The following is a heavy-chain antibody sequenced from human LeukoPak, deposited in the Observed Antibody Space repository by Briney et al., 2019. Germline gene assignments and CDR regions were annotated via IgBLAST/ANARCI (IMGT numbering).Heavy chain of an antibody. J-gene: IGHJ5*02. CDR2: INPNSGGT. CDR3: ARVMGSRLLGKNWFDP. V-gene: IGHV1-2*02. Sequence: ASVKVSCKASGYTFTGYYMHWVRQAPGQGLEWMGWINPNSGGTNYAQKFQGRVTMTRDTSISTAYMELSRLRSDDTAVYYCARVMGSRLLGKNWFDPWGQGTLVTVSS. CDR1: GYTFTGYY. D-gene: IGHD2-15*01.